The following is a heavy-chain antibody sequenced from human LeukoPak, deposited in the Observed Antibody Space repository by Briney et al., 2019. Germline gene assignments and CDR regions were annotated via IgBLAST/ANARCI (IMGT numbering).Heavy chain of an antibody. V-gene: IGHV1-18*01. J-gene: IGHJ4*02. D-gene: IGHD1-14*01. CDR1: GYIFTSYA. Sequence: EASVKVSCKASGYIFTSYAISWVRQAPGQGLEWMGWIIAYNGDTTYAQKFQGRVTMTADTTTSTAYMELRSLRSDDTAVYYCARNRLEDYWGQGTLVTVSS. CDR3: ARNRLEDY. CDR2: IIAYNGDT.